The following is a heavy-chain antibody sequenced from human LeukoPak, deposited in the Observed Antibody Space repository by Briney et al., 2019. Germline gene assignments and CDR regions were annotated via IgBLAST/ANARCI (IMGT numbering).Heavy chain of an antibody. V-gene: IGHV4-59*04. CDR1: GDPNTTYY. Sequence: SDTLSLTCSVSGDPNTTYYWRWVRQPPAKGLEWIASVYYSGTTYYNAPLKSRVTISVDTYKNQFSLKLSSVTAADTAVYYCARYVVVTTKYCFYYWGQGALVTVSS. CDR3: ARYVVVTTKYCFYY. CDR2: VYYSGTT. J-gene: IGHJ4*02. D-gene: IGHD2-21*02.